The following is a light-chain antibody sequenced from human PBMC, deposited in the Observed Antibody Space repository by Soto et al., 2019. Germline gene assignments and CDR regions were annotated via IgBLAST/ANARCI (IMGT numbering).Light chain of an antibody. CDR2: DAS. J-gene: IGKJ3*01. CDR3: QQYGTSFT. V-gene: IGKV3-20*01. Sequence: EIVLAQFPGTLSLSPGETATLSCRASQSLSSTYLAWYQQKPGQAPRIIIYDASSRAAGIPDRFSGSGSGTDFTLTINRLEPEDFAVYYCQQYGTSFTFGPGTKVDIK. CDR1: QSLSSTY.